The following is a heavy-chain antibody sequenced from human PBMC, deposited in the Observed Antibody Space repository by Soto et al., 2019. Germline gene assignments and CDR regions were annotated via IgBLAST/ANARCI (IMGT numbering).Heavy chain of an antibody. CDR3: TKGNGWSPTGDAFDI. J-gene: IGHJ3*02. CDR1: GFTFDDYA. CDR2: ISWNSGSI. Sequence: EEQLVESGGGLGQPGRSLRLSCAASGFTFDDYAMHWVRQVPGKGLEWVSGISWNSGSISYADSVKGRFTISRDNAKNSLSLQINSLRAEDTALYYCTKGNGWSPTGDAFDIWGQGTRLIVSS. V-gene: IGHV3-9*01. D-gene: IGHD6-19*01.